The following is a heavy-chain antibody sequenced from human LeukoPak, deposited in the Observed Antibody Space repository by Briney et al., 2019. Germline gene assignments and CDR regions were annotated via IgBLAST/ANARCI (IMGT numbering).Heavy chain of an antibody. CDR3: ALIEGDDFLDN. V-gene: IGHV1-18*01. D-gene: IGHD2-21*02. Sequence: ASVKVSCKSSVNIFPKFGVNWVRRAPGRGLELMGWISAYTGNTFYTTRVQDRVTMTTDTSTNTAYMELRSLRSDDTAFSYCALIEGDDFLDNWGQGTLVTVSS. CDR2: ISAYTGNT. J-gene: IGHJ4*02. CDR1: VNIFPKFG.